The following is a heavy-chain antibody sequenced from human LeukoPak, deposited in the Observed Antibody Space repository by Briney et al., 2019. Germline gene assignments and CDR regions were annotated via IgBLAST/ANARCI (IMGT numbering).Heavy chain of an antibody. Sequence: GGSLRLSCAASGSTFTDYAMSWVRQAPEKGLEWISTISDNGGETYYADSVKGRFVISRDNSKNTLFLQMNSLRAEDSAVYYCATDRERDPSVYYLVGGQGTLITVSS. D-gene: IGHD3-22*01. J-gene: IGHJ4*02. V-gene: IGHV3-23*01. CDR3: ATDRERDPSVYYLV. CDR1: GSTFTDYA. CDR2: ISDNGGET.